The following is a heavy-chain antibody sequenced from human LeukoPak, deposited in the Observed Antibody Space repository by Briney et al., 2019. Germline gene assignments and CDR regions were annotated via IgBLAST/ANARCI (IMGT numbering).Heavy chain of an antibody. CDR2: ISGSGGST. J-gene: IGHJ1*01. CDR3: AKDGRAAAAGTGGYFQH. CDR1: GFTFSSYA. V-gene: IGHV3-23*01. D-gene: IGHD6-13*01. Sequence: GGSLRLSCAASGFTFSSYAMSWVRQAPGKGLEWVSAISGSGGSTYYADSVKGRFTISRDNSKNTLYLQMNSLRAEDTAVYYCAKDGRAAAAGTGGYFQHWGQGTLVTVSS.